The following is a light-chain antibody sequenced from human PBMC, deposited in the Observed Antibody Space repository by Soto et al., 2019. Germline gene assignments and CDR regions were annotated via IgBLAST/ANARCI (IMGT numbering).Light chain of an antibody. CDR3: SSQPASTTLI. J-gene: IGLJ1*01. V-gene: IGLV2-14*01. CDR2: EVT. Sequence: QSALTQPASVSGSPGQSITISCTGTSSDVGGYNHVSWYQHHPGKAPKRIIYEVTKRPSGVSNRFSGSKSGDTASLTISGLQAEDEADYYCSSQPASTTLIFGTGTKLTVL. CDR1: SSDVGGYNH.